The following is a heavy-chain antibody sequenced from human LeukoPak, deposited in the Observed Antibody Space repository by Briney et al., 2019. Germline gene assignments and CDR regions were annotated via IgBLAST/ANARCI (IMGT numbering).Heavy chain of an antibody. Sequence: GGSLRLSCAASGFTFNSFAMSWVRQAPGKGLEWVSTISGNAVSTYYADSVKGRFTISRNNSKNTVYVQMNSLRAEDTAVYYCAKDSTSAWFDPWGQGTLVTVSS. D-gene: IGHD2/OR15-2a*01. V-gene: IGHV3-23*01. CDR2: ISGNAVST. CDR3: AKDSTSAWFDP. J-gene: IGHJ5*02. CDR1: GFTFNSFA.